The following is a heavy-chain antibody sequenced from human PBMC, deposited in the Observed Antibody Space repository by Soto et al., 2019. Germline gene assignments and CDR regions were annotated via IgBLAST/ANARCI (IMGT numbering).Heavy chain of an antibody. Sequence: QVQLVQSGAEVKKPGASVKVSCKASGYIFTNHYIHWVRQAPGQGLEWMGIINLSGGSTNYLQKFQGRITMTRDTSTSTVYMELSSLRSEDTAVYFCARADYYDSSGFYYDCWGQGTLVTVSS. CDR1: GYIFTNHY. J-gene: IGHJ4*02. CDR2: INLSGGST. V-gene: IGHV1-46*01. D-gene: IGHD3-22*01. CDR3: ARADYYDSSGFYYDC.